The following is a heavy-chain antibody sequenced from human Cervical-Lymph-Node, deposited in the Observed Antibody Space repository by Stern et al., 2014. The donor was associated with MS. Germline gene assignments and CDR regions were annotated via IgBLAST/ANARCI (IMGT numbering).Heavy chain of an antibody. CDR1: GGSVSSGSYY. D-gene: IGHD3-22*01. Sequence: QLQLQESGPGLVKPSETLSLTCTVSGGSVSSGSYYWSWIRQPPGKGLEWIGYIYYSGSTNYNPSLKSRVTISVDTSKNQFSLKLSSVTAADTAVYYCARGSNYYDSSGYSHYFDYWGQGTLVTVSS. CDR2: IYYSGST. J-gene: IGHJ4*02. V-gene: IGHV4-61*01. CDR3: ARGSNYYDSSGYSHYFDY.